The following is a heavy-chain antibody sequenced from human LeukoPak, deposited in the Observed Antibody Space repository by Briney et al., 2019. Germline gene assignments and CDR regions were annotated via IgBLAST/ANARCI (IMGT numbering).Heavy chain of an antibody. V-gene: IGHV1-69*05. CDR3: GRDDLDSSSWYGY. CDR2: IIPIFGTA. Sequence: SVKVSCKASGGTFSSYAISWVRQAPGQGLEWMGGIIPIFGTANYAQKFQGRVTITTDESTSTAYMELSSLRSEDTAVYYCGRDDLDSSSWYGYWGQGTLVTVSS. D-gene: IGHD6-13*01. CDR1: GGTFSSYA. J-gene: IGHJ4*02.